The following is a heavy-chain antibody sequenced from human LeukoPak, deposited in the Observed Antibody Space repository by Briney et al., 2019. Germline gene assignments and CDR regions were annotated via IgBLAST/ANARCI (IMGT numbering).Heavy chain of an antibody. CDR3: ARESIVVVPAAKYYDFWSGYFNYMDV. J-gene: IGHJ6*03. D-gene: IGHD3-3*01. Sequence: ASVKVSCKASGYTFTSYYMHWVRQAPGQGLEWMGIINPSGGSTSYAQKFQGRVTMTRDTSTSTVYMELSSLRSEDTAVYYCARESIVVVPAAKYYDFWSGYFNYMDVWGKGTTVTVSS. CDR2: INPSGGST. CDR1: GYTFTSYY. V-gene: IGHV1-46*01.